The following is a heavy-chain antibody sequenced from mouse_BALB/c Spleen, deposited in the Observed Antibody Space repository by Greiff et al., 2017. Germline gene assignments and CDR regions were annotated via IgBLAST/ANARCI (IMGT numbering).Heavy chain of an antibody. D-gene: IGHD2-4*01. CDR2: IYPYNGGT. V-gene: IGHV1S29*02. CDR3: ARDYDGRSWFAY. Sequence: EVQRVESGPELVKPGASVKISCKASGYTFTDYNMHWVKQSHGKSLEWIGYIYPYNGGTGYNQKFKSKATLTVDNSSSTAYMELRSLTSEDSAVYYCARDYDGRSWFAYWGQGTLVTVSA. J-gene: IGHJ3*01. CDR1: GYTFTDYN.